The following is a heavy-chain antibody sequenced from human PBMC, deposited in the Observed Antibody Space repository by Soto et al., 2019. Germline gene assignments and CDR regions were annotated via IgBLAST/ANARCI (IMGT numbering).Heavy chain of an antibody. V-gene: IGHV4-59*01. CDR1: GGSINSYY. Sequence: QVQLQESGPGLVKPSETLSLTCSVSGGSINSYYWSWIRQPPGKGLEWIGYIFHSGSTNYNPSLESRVTISVDTSKNQFSLRLCSVTAADTAVYYCARDLGAAPLFYWGQGTLVTVSS. CDR3: ARDLGAAPLFY. D-gene: IGHD3-3*01. J-gene: IGHJ4*02. CDR2: IFHSGST.